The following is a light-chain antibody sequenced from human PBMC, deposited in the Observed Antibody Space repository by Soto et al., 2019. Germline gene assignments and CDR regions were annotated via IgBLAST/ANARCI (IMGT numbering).Light chain of an antibody. Sequence: DIQMTQSPSTLSASIGDRVTITCRASQSIHAWLAWYQQKPGKAPKLLIYDVSTLDSGVPSRFSGSASGTEFTLTISSLESDDFATYYCQQYHRYSTFGQGTKVDIK. CDR2: DVS. CDR1: QSIHAW. V-gene: IGKV1-5*01. J-gene: IGKJ1*01. CDR3: QQYHRYST.